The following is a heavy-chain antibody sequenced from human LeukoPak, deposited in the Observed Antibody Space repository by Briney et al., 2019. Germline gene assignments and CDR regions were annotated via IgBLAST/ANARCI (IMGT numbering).Heavy chain of an antibody. CDR1: GFTFSSYS. J-gene: IGHJ6*04. Sequence: GGSLRLSCAASGFTFSSYSMNWVRQAPGKGLEWVSYISSSSSTIYYAASVRGRFTISRDTSRSTLYLQMNSLRAEDAAVYYCAELGITMIGGVWGKGTTVTISS. D-gene: IGHD3-10*02. V-gene: IGHV3-48*01. CDR3: AELGITMIGGV. CDR2: ISSSSSTI.